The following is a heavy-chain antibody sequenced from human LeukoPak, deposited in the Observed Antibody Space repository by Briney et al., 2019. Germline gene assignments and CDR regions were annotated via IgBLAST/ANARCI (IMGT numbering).Heavy chain of an antibody. Sequence: GTSLRLSCAASGFTFGSYGMHWVRQAPGKGLEWVAVIWYDGSDKYYGESVKGQFTISRDNSKNTLYLQMNSLSAEDTAIYHCAREKSDAFDIWGQGTMVTVSS. J-gene: IGHJ3*02. V-gene: IGHV3-33*01. CDR1: GFTFGSYG. CDR3: AREKSDAFDI. CDR2: IWYDGSDK.